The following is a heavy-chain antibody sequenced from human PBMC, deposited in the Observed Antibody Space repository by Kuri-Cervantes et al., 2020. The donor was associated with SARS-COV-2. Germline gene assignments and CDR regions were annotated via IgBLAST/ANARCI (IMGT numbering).Heavy chain of an antibody. CDR3: ARGSLWRGGYNSHYYYGVDV. Sequence: GESLKISCAASGFTFSDYYMSWIRQAPGKGLEWVSYISSSSSYTNYADSVKGRFTISRDNAKNSLYLQMNSLRAEDTAVYYCARGSLWRGGYNSHYYYGVDVWGQGTTVTVSS. CDR2: ISSSSSYT. D-gene: IGHD5-24*01. J-gene: IGHJ6*02. V-gene: IGHV3-11*06. CDR1: GFTFSDYY.